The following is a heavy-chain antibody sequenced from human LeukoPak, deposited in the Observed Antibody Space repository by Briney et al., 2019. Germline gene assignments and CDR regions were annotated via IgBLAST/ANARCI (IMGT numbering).Heavy chain of an antibody. D-gene: IGHD2-15*01. CDR1: GGSFSGYY. CDR3: AGEHLGVVVAARYAFDI. Sequence: SETLSLTCAVYGGSFSGYYWSWIRQPPGKGLEWIGEINHSGSTNYNSSLKSRVTISVDTSKNQFSLKLSSVTAADTAVYYCAGEHLGVVVAARYAFDIWGQGTMVTVSS. V-gene: IGHV4-34*01. J-gene: IGHJ3*02. CDR2: INHSGST.